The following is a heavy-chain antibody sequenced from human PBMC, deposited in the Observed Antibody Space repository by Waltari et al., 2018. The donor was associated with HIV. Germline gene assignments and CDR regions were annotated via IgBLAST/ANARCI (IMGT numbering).Heavy chain of an antibody. CDR3: ARGSEYSGYADAFDI. D-gene: IGHD5-12*01. CDR1: EFTVSSDY. CDR2: IYSGGST. J-gene: IGHJ3*02. V-gene: IGHV3-53*02. Sequence: EVQLVETGGGLIQPGGSLRRSCAASEFTVSSDYMSWVRQSPGKGLEWGSVIYSGGSTYYADSVKGRFTISRDNTKNTLYLQMNSLRAEDTAIYYCARGSEYSGYADAFDIWGQGTMVTVSS.